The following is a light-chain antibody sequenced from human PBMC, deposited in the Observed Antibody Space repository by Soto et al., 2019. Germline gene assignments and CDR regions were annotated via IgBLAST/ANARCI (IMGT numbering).Light chain of an antibody. Sequence: QSALTQPPSASGSPGQSVTISCTGTKSDIGVYDFVSWYQHHPGKAPRLIIYEVVQRPSGVPDRFSGSKSGNTASLTVSGLQAGDEADYFCKSYAGSNTYVFGSGTKATVL. V-gene: IGLV2-8*01. CDR2: EVV. J-gene: IGLJ1*01. CDR3: KSYAGSNTYV. CDR1: KSDIGVYDF.